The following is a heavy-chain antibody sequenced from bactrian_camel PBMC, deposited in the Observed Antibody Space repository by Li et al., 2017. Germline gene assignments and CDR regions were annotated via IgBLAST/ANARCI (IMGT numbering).Heavy chain of an antibody. Sequence: HVQLVESGGGSVQAGGSLRLSCAASGDTALCMGWVRQAPGKEREGIARLHSDGTAQYADSVKGRFTISKDNAKNVLYLQMYSLKPEDTAMYYCAADPGNTYCSGHFNYWGQGTQVTVS. D-gene: IGHD2*01. CDR2: LHSDGTA. CDR3: AADPGNTYCSGHFNY. V-gene: IGHV3S6*01. CDR1: GDTALC. J-gene: IGHJ4*01.